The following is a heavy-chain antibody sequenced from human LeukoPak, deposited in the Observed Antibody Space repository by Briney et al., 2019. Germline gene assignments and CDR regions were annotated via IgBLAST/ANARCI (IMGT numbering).Heavy chain of an antibody. J-gene: IGHJ4*02. D-gene: IGHD4-17*01. CDR2: VNHSGYT. CDR3: AGQLYGSDY. V-gene: IGHV4-34*01. Sequence: SETLSLTRDVSGVSFSTYYWSWIRQSPEKGLEWIGEVNHSGYTNYNPSLKGRVTISVDTSKNQFSLKLSSVTAADTAVYYCAGQLYGSDYWGQGTLVTVSS. CDR1: GVSFSTYY.